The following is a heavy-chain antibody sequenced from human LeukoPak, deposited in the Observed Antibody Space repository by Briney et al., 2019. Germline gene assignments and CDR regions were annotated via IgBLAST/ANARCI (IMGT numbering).Heavy chain of an antibody. J-gene: IGHJ4*02. CDR2: ITPDGSST. D-gene: IGHD2-21*01. CDR1: GFTFSTYW. Sequence: GGSLRLSCAASGFTFSTYWMHWVRQAPGKGLMWVARITPDGSSTNYAASVQGRFTVSRDNAKNTLYLQMNSLRVEDTALYYCTKDTFGDRDYWGQGTLVTVSS. CDR3: TKDTFGDRDY. V-gene: IGHV3-74*01.